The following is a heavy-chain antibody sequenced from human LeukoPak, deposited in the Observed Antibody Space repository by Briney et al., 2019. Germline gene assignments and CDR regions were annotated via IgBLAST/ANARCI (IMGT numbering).Heavy chain of an antibody. CDR3: ARWDYYDVNGYYYFDY. J-gene: IGHJ4*02. CDR2: VRYDGSYK. Sequence: KSGGSLRLSCAASGFSFTTYGIHWVRQAPGKGLEWVAFVRYDGSYKDYADSVKGRFTISRDNSKNTLYLQMSSLRAEDTAVYYCARWDYYDVNGYYYFDYWGQGTLVTVSS. CDR1: GFSFTTYG. D-gene: IGHD3-22*01. V-gene: IGHV3-30*02.